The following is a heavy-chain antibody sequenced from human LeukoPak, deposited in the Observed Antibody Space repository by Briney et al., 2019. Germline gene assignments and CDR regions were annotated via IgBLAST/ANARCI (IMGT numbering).Heavy chain of an antibody. CDR3: AREIDRDDYNRFFDY. V-gene: IGHV1-3*01. J-gene: IGHJ4*02. CDR1: GYTFTSYA. CDR2: INAGNGNT. D-gene: IGHD5-24*01. Sequence: ASVKVSCKGSGYTFTSYAMHWVRQAPGQRLEWMGWINAGNGNTKYSQKFQGRVTITRDTSASTAYMEMRSLRSEDTAVYYCAREIDRDDYNRFFDYWGQGTLVTVSS.